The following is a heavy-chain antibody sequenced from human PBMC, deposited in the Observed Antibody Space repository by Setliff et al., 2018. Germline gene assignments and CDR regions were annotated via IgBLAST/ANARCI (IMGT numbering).Heavy chain of an antibody. J-gene: IGHJ3*01. CDR1: RGSDSRTVYY. V-gene: IGHV4-39*07. Sequence: SLTLRLSCSVARGSDSRTVYYWGWVRQSPGKGPEWVASIRDRGNTAYNPSLRSRLTISIDTSENQFSMKLISVTAADTAVYYCVGDLSGGQVHWGQGTMVTVSS. CDR2: IRDRGNT. D-gene: IGHD3-16*01. CDR3: VGDLSGGQVH.